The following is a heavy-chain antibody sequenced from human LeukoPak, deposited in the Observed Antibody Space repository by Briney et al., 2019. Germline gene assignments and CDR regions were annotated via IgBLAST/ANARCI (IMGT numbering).Heavy chain of an antibody. Sequence: PSETLSLTCAVYGGSFSGYYWGWIRQPPGKGLEWIGSIYGGSTYYNPSLKSRVTISVDTSMNQFSLKLSFVTTADTAVYYCARALGYCSGGSCTRGYNWFDPWGQGTLVTVPS. CDR2: IYGGST. J-gene: IGHJ5*02. CDR3: ARALGYCSGGSCTRGYNWFDP. V-gene: IGHV4-34*01. D-gene: IGHD2-15*01. CDR1: GGSFSGYY.